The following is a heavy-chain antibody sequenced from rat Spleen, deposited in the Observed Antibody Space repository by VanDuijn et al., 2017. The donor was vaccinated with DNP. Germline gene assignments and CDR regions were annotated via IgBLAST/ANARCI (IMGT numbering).Heavy chain of an antibody. CDR1: GFNLNDYW. Sequence: EVKLVESGGGLVQPGRSLKLSCAASGFNLNDYWMGWVRQVPGKGLEWIGEINKDSSTIKYIPSLKDKLTISRDNAQNTLYLQMSKLGSEDTAIYYCVREAFGVDYWGQGVMVTVSS. CDR2: INKDSSTI. J-gene: IGHJ2*01. V-gene: IGHV4-2*01. CDR3: VREAFGVDY. D-gene: IGHD4-3*01.